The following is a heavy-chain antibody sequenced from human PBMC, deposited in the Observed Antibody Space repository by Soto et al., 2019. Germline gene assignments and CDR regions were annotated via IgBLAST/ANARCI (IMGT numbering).Heavy chain of an antibody. CDR2: ISYDGSNK. Sequence: GGSLRLSCAASGFTFSSYAMHWVRQAPGKGLEWVAVISYDGSNKYYADSVKGRFTISRDNSKNTLYLQMNSLRAEDTAVYYCARHWNYYDSSGYFDYWGQGTLVTVSS. V-gene: IGHV3-30-3*01. CDR1: GFTFSSYA. CDR3: ARHWNYYDSSGYFDY. J-gene: IGHJ4*02. D-gene: IGHD3-22*01.